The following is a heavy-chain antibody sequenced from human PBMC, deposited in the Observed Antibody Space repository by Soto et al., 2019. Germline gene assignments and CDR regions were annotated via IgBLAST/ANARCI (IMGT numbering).Heavy chain of an antibody. J-gene: IGHJ4*02. V-gene: IGHV1-69*13. CDR2: IIPIFGTA. CDR1: GGTFSSYA. CDR3: ARGMVSSGWFLAY. D-gene: IGHD6-19*01. Sequence: SVKVSCKASGGTFSSYAISWVRRAPGQGLEWMGGIIPIFGTANYAQKFQGRVTITADESTSTAYMELSSLRSEDTAVYYCARGMVSSGWFLAYWGQGTLVTVSS.